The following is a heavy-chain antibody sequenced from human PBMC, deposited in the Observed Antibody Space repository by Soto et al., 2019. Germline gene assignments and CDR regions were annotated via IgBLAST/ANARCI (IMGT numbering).Heavy chain of an antibody. CDR2: IIPILGIA. V-gene: IGHV1-69*02. CDR3: ASSFIIAVAGNNYYYGMDV. D-gene: IGHD6-19*01. Sequence: SSVKVSCKASGGTFSSYTISWVRQAPGQGLEWMGRIIPILGIANYAQKFQGRVTITADKSTSTAYMELSSLRSEDTAVYYCASSFIIAVAGNNYYYGMDVWGQGTTVSVSS. J-gene: IGHJ6*02. CDR1: GGTFSSYT.